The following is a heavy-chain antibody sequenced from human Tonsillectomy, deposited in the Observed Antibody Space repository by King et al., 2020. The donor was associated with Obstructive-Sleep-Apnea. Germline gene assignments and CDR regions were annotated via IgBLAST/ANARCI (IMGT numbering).Heavy chain of an antibody. Sequence: VQLVESGGGLAQPGGSLRLSCAASGFPFDIYAMTWVRQAPGKGLEWVSTISGSGGGTYYADSVKGRFTISRDNSKNTLFLQMHSLRVEDTAVYYCAKRCQVGPSHFDLWGQGTMVTVS. CDR3: AKRCQVGPSHFDL. J-gene: IGHJ3*01. V-gene: IGHV3-23*04. D-gene: IGHD1-26*01. CDR2: ISGSGGGT. CDR1: GFPFDIYA.